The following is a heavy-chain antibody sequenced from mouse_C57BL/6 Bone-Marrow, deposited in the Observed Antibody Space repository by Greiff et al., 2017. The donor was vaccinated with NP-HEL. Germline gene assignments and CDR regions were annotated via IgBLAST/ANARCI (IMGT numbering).Heavy chain of an antibody. J-gene: IGHJ4*01. V-gene: IGHV1-55*01. D-gene: IGHD2-5*01. CDR1: GYTFTRYW. CDR2: IYPGSGST. Sequence: VQLQQPGAELVKPGASVKMSCKASGYTFTRYWITWVKQRPGQGLEWIGDIYPGSGSTNYNEKFKSKATLTVDTSSSTAYMQLSSLTSEDSAVYYCARGVYSSYYAMDYWGQGTSVTVSS. CDR3: ARGVYSSYYAMDY.